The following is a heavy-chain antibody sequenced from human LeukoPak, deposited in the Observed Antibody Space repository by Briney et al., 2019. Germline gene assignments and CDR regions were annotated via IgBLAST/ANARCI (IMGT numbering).Heavy chain of an antibody. D-gene: IGHD1-26*01. V-gene: IGHV3-53*01. CDR1: GFTVSSNY. J-gene: IGHJ4*02. CDR3: ASPGALGELLGN. CDR2: IYSGGST. Sequence: GGSLRLSCAASGFTVSSNYMSWVRQAPGKGLEWVSVIYSGGSTYYADSVKGRFIISRDNSKNTLYLQMNSLRAEDTAVYYCASPGALGELLGNWGQGTLVTVSS.